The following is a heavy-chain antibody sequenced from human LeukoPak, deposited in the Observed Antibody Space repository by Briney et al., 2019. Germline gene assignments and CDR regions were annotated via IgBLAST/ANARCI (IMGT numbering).Heavy chain of an antibody. CDR1: AFTFHSHG. CDR3: VYYDSSGYYYGRLRY. J-gene: IGHJ4*02. Sequence: GGSLRLTCAASAFTFHSHGMSWVRQTPGKGLEWVSGITATGDATLYADSVRGRFTISRDNSKNTLYLHMNSLRAEDTAVYFCVYYDSSGYYYGRLRYWGQGTPVSVSS. CDR2: ITATGDAT. D-gene: IGHD3-22*01. V-gene: IGHV3-23*01.